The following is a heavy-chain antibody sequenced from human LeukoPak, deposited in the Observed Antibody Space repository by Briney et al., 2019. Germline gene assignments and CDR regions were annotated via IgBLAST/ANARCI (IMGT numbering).Heavy chain of an antibody. CDR3: ARYRYLGY. D-gene: IGHD5-18*01. CDR1: GFTFSSDL. Sequence: LSGGPLRLSCAASGFTFSSDLMSWVRQAPGKGLEWVANIKQYGSEEYYVDSVKGRFAISRDNAKNSLYLQMNSLIAEDTAVYYCARYRYLGYWGQGTLVIVSS. J-gene: IGHJ4*02. V-gene: IGHV3-7*04. CDR2: IKQYGSEE.